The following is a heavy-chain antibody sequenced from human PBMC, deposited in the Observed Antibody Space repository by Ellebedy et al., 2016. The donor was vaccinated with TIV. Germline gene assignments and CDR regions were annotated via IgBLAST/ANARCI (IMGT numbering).Heavy chain of an antibody. CDR3: AKLGVVIRGDY. D-gene: IGHD3-10*01. V-gene: IGHV3-30-3*02. Sequence: GESLKISCAPSGFNLSNNALHWVRQAPCKGLEWLAVISYNGSIQFYADSVTGRFTISRDNSKSMLYLQMNNLKTEDTALYYCAKLGVVIRGDYWGQGTLVTVSS. CDR1: GFNLSNNA. J-gene: IGHJ1*01. CDR2: ISYNGSIQ.